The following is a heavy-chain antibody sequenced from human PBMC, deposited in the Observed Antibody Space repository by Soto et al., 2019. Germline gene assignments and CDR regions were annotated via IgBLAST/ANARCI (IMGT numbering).Heavy chain of an antibody. J-gene: IGHJ4*02. CDR1: GFTFSDYY. V-gene: IGHV3-11*05. Sequence: QVQLVESGGGLVKPGGSLRLSCAASGFTFSDYYMSWIRQAPGKGLEWVSYISSSSSYTNYADSVKGRFTISRDNAKNALYLQMNSLRAEDTAVYYCARDGSGWYVDYFDYWGQGTLVTVSS. D-gene: IGHD6-19*01. CDR3: ARDGSGWYVDYFDY. CDR2: ISSSSSYT.